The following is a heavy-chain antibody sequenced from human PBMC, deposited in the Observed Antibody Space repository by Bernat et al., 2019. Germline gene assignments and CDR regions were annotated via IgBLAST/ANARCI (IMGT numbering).Heavy chain of an antibody. CDR2: IWYDGSNK. V-gene: IGHV3-33*01. D-gene: IGHD3-10*01. J-gene: IGHJ6*02. CDR3: AGQHGSGSYYNYYYYGMDV. Sequence: QVQLVESGGGVVQPGRSLRLSCAASGFTFSSYGMHWVRQAPGNGLEWVAGIWYDGSNKYYADSVKGRFTISRDNSKNTLYLQMNSLRAEETAVYYCAGQHGSGSYYNYYYYGMDVWGQGTTVTVSS. CDR1: GFTFSSYG.